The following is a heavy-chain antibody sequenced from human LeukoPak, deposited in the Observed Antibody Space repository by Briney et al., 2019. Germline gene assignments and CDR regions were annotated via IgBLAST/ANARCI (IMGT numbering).Heavy chain of an antibody. CDR2: IKEDGSQK. CDR3: ARDWVGLFDL. V-gene: IGHV3-7*01. D-gene: IGHD1-26*01. Sequence: GGSLRLSCAASGFTLSNHWMSWVRQAPGKGLEWVANIKEDGSQKYYLDSVKGRFTISRDNAKNSMYLQMNSLRAEDTAVYYCARDWVGLFDLWGRGTLVTVSS. CDR1: GFTLSNHW. J-gene: IGHJ2*01.